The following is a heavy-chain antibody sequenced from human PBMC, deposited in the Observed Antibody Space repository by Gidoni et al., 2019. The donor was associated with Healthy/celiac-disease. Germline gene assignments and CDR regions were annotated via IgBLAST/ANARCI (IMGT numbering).Heavy chain of an antibody. D-gene: IGHD6-19*01. V-gene: IGHV3-21*01. CDR1: GFTFSSYR. Sequence: EVQLVESGGGLVKPGGSLRLSCAASGFTFSSYRMNWVRQAPGKGLEWVSSISSSSSYIYYADSVKGRFTISRDNAKNSLYLQMNSLRAEDTAVYYCARDMLAVAGTGLDAFDIWGQGTMVTVSS. CDR2: ISSSSSYI. J-gene: IGHJ3*02. CDR3: ARDMLAVAGTGLDAFDI.